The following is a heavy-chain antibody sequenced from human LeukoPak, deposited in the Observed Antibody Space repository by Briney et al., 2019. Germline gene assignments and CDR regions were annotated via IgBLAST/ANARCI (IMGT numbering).Heavy chain of an antibody. D-gene: IGHD3-22*01. CDR2: ISAYNGNT. CDR3: ARHYDSNVDY. Sequence: ASVKVSCKASGYTFTSYGISWVRQAPGQGLEWMGWISAYNGNTNYAQKFQGRVTMTRDTSISTAYMELSRLRSDDTAVYYCARHYDSNVDYWGQGTLVTVSS. V-gene: IGHV1-18*01. J-gene: IGHJ4*02. CDR1: GYTFTSYG.